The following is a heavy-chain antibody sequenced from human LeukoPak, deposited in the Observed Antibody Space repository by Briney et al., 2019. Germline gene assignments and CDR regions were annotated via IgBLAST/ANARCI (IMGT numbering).Heavy chain of an antibody. V-gene: IGHV4-39*07. CDR2: IYYSGST. D-gene: IGHD3/OR15-3a*01. J-gene: IGHJ6*03. Sequence: SETLSLTCTVSGGSISSSSYYWGWIRQPPGKGLEWIGSIYYSGSTNYNPSLKSRVTISVDTSKNQFSLKLSSVTAADTAVYYCARGTSRPPYYMDVWGKGTTVTVSS. CDR3: ARGTSRPPYYMDV. CDR1: GGSISSSSYY.